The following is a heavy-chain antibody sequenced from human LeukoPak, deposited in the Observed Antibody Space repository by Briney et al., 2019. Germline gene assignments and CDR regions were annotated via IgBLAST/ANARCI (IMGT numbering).Heavy chain of an antibody. V-gene: IGHV1-69*13. CDR2: IIPIFGTA. J-gene: IGHJ5*02. Sequence: SVKVSCKASGYTFTSYGISWVRQAPGQGLEWMGGIIPIFGTANYAQKFQGRVTITADESTSTAYMELSSLRSEDTAVYYCARRGYSYGYFVNWFDPWGQGTLVTVSS. CDR1: GYTFTSYG. D-gene: IGHD5-18*01. CDR3: ARRGYSYGYFVNWFDP.